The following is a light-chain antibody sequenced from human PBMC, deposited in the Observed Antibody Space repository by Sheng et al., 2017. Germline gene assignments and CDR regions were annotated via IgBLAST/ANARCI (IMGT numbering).Light chain of an antibody. CDR2: AAS. Sequence: DIQLTQSPSFLSASVGDRVTITCRASQSVSKFLNWYQQKPGTAPKLVIYAASTLETGVPSRFSGSGSGTDFTLTISSLQPEDIATYYCQQSHSTPYTFGQGTKVEIK. CDR3: QQSHSTPYT. J-gene: IGKJ2*01. CDR1: QSVSKF. V-gene: IGKV1-39*01.